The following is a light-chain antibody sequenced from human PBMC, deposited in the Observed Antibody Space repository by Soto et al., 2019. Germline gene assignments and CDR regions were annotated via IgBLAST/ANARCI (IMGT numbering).Light chain of an antibody. Sequence: DIQMTQSPSSLSASVGDRVTITCRASQSISNNLNWYQKKPGTAPKLLIYAASSLQGGVPSRFSGSGSGTHFTLTITSLQPEDFATYYCQQSFPTPTVGPGTKVDIK. V-gene: IGKV1-39*01. CDR1: QSISNN. J-gene: IGKJ3*01. CDR3: QQSFPTPT. CDR2: AAS.